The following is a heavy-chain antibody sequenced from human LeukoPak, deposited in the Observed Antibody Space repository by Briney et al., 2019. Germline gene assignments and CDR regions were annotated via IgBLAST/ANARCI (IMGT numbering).Heavy chain of an antibody. CDR1: GGSISSYY. V-gene: IGHV4-59*01. D-gene: IGHD5-18*01. CDR3: ARVGTAMVKIDY. J-gene: IGHJ4*02. CDR2: IYYSGIT. Sequence: SETLSLTCTVSGGSISSYYWSWIRQPPGKGLEWIGYIYYSGITNYNPSLKSRVTISLDTSKNQFSLKLSSVTAADTAVYYCARVGTAMVKIDYWGQGTLVTVSS.